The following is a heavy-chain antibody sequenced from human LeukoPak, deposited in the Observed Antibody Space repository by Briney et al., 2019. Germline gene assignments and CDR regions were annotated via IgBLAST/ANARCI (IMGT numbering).Heavy chain of an antibody. V-gene: IGHV3-23*01. CDR3: AKGTWNPTMIVVVIPDYFDY. CDR1: GFTFSSYA. J-gene: IGHJ4*02. D-gene: IGHD3-22*01. CDR2: ISGSGGST. Sequence: GGSLRLSCAASGFTFSSYAMSWVRQALGKGLEWVSAISGSGGSTYYADSVKGRFTISRDNSKNTLYLQMNSLRAEDTAVYYCAKGTWNPTMIVVVIPDYFDYWGQGTLVTVSS.